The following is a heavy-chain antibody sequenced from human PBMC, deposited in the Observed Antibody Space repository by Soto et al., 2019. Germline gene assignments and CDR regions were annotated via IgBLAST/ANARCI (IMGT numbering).Heavy chain of an antibody. CDR3: AKEAQQWLGASDY. D-gene: IGHD6-19*01. V-gene: IGHV1-3*01. Sequence: ASVKVSCKASGYTFTSYAMHWVRQAPGQRLEWMGCLNAGNGNTKYSQKFQGRVTITRDTSASTAYMELSSLRSEDTAVWYCAKEAQQWLGASDYWGQGTLVTVSS. CDR2: LNAGNGNT. CDR1: GYTFTSYA. J-gene: IGHJ4*02.